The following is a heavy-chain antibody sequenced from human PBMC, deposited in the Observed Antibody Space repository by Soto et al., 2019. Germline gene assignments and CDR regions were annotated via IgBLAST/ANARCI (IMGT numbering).Heavy chain of an antibody. Sequence: ASVKVSCKASGGTFSSYAISWVRQAPGQGLEWMGGIIPIFGTANYAQKFQGRVTITADESTSTAYMELSSLRSEDTAVYYCARTPYYDFWSGAFDIWGQGTMVTVSS. J-gene: IGHJ3*02. CDR1: GGTFSSYA. V-gene: IGHV1-69*13. D-gene: IGHD3-3*01. CDR3: ARTPYYDFWSGAFDI. CDR2: IIPIFGTA.